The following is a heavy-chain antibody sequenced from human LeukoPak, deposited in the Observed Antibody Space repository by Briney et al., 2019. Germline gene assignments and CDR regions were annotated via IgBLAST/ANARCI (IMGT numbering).Heavy chain of an antibody. CDR3: ARGPQWLVRGFGY. CDR2: INHSGST. V-gene: IGHV4-34*01. Sequence: SETLFLTCAVYGGSFSGYYWSWIRQPPGKGLEWIGEINHSGSTNYSPSLKSRVTISVDTSKNQFSLKLSSVTAADTAVYYCARGPQWLVRGFGYWGQGTLVTVSS. CDR1: GGSFSGYY. D-gene: IGHD6-19*01. J-gene: IGHJ4*02.